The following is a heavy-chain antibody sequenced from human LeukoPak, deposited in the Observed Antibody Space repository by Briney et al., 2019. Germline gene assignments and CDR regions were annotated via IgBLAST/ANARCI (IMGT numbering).Heavy chain of an antibody. CDR2: ISWNSGSI. CDR1: GFTFDDYA. J-gene: IGHJ3*02. V-gene: IGHV3-9*01. D-gene: IGHD5-24*01. Sequence: PGRSLRLSCAASGFTFDDYAMHWVRQAPGKGLEWVSGISWNSGSIGYADSVKGRFTISRDNSKNTLYLQMNSLRAEDTAVYYCAKDGSDGTGGAFDIWGQGTMVTVSS. CDR3: AKDGSDGTGGAFDI.